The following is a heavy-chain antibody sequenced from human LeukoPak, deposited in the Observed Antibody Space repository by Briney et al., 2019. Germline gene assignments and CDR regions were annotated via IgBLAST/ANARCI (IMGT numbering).Heavy chain of an antibody. V-gene: IGHV4-39*07. J-gene: IGHJ4*02. CDR3: ARDEYSSSTEFFDY. D-gene: IGHD6-6*01. Sequence: SETLSLTCTVSGGFISSSSYYWGWIRQPPGKGLEWIGSIYYSGSTYYNPSLKSRVTISVDTSKNQFSLKLSSVTAADTAVYYCARDEYSSSTEFFDYWGQGTLVTVSS. CDR2: IYYSGST. CDR1: GGFISSSSYY.